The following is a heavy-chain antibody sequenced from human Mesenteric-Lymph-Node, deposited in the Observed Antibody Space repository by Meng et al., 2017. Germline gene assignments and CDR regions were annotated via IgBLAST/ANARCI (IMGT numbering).Heavy chain of an antibody. CDR2: ISGSGGST. J-gene: IGHJ3*02. CDR3: ARSSHTHYGVTYGVVAFDI. CDR1: GFTFSSYA. D-gene: IGHD4-17*01. V-gene: IGHV3-23*01. Sequence: GGSLRLSCAASGFTFSSYAMSWVRQAPGKGLEWVSAISGSGGSTYYADSVKGRFTISRDNSKNTLYLQMNSLRAEDTAVYYCARSSHTHYGVTYGVVAFDIWGQGTMVTVSS.